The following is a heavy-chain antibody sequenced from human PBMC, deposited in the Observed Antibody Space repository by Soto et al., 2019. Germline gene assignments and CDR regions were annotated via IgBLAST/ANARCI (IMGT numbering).Heavy chain of an antibody. J-gene: IGHJ4*02. D-gene: IGHD3-22*01. CDR1: GFTVRNAW. V-gene: IGHV3-15*07. CDR3: TTEGAYYYDSSTFDY. CDR2: IKSKTDGGTT. Sequence: PGGSMRLSCAASGFTVRNAWMNWVRQAPGKGLEWVGRIKSKTDGGTTDYAAPVRGRFTISRDDSKNTLYLQMNSLKTEDTAVYYCTTEGAYYYDSSTFDYWGQGTLVTVSS.